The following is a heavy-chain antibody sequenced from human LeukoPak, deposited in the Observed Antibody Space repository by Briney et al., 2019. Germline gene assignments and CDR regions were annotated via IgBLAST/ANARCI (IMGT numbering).Heavy chain of an antibody. CDR2: IWNDGRDE. Sequence: GRSLRLSCEASGFTFNRYGMHWVRQAPDKGLEWVAFIWNDGRDEDYVDSVKGRFTISRDNSKNTLFLQMNSLRAEDTALYYCVRRGVGVTGSDSSDIWGQGTMVTVSS. CDR3: VRRGVGVTGSDSSDI. J-gene: IGHJ3*02. V-gene: IGHV3-33*01. D-gene: IGHD1-26*01. CDR1: GFTFNRYG.